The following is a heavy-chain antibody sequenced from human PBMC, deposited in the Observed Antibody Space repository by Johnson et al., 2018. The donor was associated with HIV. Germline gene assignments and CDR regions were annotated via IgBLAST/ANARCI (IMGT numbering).Heavy chain of an antibody. J-gene: IGHJ3*01. CDR1: GFTVSSNY. D-gene: IGHD3-22*01. CDR2: SWNSGRV. Sequence: VQLVESGGGLVQPGGSLRLSCAASGFTVSSNYMSWVRQATGKGLEWVSGISWNSGRVGYGDSVKGRLTISRDNSRNALYLQMNSLRAEDTAIYFCAKETRDSRSAFDVWGQGTMVTVSS. CDR3: AKETRDSRSAFDV. V-gene: IGHV3-66*02.